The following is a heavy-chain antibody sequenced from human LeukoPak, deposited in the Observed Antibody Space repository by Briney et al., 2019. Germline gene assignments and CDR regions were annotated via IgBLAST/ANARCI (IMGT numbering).Heavy chain of an antibody. J-gene: IGHJ4*02. V-gene: IGHV4-61*05. CDR1: GGSISSSSYY. Sequence: SETLSLTCTVSGGSISSSSYYWGWIRQPPGKGLEWIGYLYYTGSTNYNPSLKSRVTLSLDTSKNRFSLKLSSVTAADTAVYYCARGGSHFDFWGQGTLVTVSS. D-gene: IGHD3-10*01. CDR2: LYYTGST. CDR3: ARGGSHFDF.